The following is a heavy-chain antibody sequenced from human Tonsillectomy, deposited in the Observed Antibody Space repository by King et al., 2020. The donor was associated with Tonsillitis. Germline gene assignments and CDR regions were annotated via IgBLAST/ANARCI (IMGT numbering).Heavy chain of an antibody. CDR3: ANPPFLEFHYYYYYMDV. V-gene: IGHV3-23*04. D-gene: IGHD3-3*02. CDR2: ISGSGDST. CDR1: GFTFSNYA. J-gene: IGHJ6*03. Sequence: DVQLVESGGGLVQPGGSLRLSCAASGFTFSNYAMSWVRQAPGKGLAWVSAISGSGDSTYYADSVKGRFTISRDNSKNTLYLQMNSLRAEDTAVYYCANPPFLEFHYYYYYMDVWGNGTTVTVSS.